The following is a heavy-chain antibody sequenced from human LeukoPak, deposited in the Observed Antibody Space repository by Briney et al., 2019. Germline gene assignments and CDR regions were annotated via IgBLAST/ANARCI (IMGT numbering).Heavy chain of an antibody. CDR2: ISSSSRLI. V-gene: IGHV3-48*02. D-gene: IGHD3-10*01. J-gene: IGHJ4*02. CDR1: GFGFTFVSYN. Sequence: GGSLRLSCAASGFGFTFVSYNLNWVRQAPEKGLEWVSYISSSSRLIYYADSVKGRFSISRDNANSSLYLQMNSLRDEDTAVYYCAASGSFSSFGYWGQGTLVTVSS. CDR3: AASGSFSSFGY.